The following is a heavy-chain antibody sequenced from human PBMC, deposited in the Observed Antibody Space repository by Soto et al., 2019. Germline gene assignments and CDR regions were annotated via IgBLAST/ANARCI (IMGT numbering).Heavy chain of an antibody. Sequence: GSLRLSCAASGFTFSHYAMHWVRQAPGKGLEWVAVISHDGSNKSYADSVKGRFTISRDNSKNTLYLQMNSLRAEDTAVYYCAKEGPETPYYYYGMNVWGQGTTVTVSS. CDR1: GFTFSHYA. CDR2: ISHDGSNK. J-gene: IGHJ6*02. V-gene: IGHV3-30*18. D-gene: IGHD3-16*01. CDR3: AKEGPETPYYYYGMNV.